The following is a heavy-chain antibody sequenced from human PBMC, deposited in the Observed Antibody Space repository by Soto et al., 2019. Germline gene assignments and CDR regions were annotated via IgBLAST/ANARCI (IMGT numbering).Heavy chain of an antibody. Sequence: PGGSLRLSCAASGFTFSSYAMSWVRQAPGKGLEWVSAISGSGGSTYYADSVKGRFTISRDNSKNTLYLQMNSLRAEDTAVYYCAKDPYVVPAATPFDEWGQGTLVTVSS. CDR2: ISGSGGST. CDR3: AKDPYVVPAATPFDE. D-gene: IGHD2-2*01. V-gene: IGHV3-23*01. CDR1: GFTFSSYA. J-gene: IGHJ4*02.